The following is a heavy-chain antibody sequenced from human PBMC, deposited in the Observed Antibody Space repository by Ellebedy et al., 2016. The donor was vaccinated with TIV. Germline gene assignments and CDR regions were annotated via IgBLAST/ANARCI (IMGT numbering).Heavy chain of an antibody. V-gene: IGHV5-51*01. J-gene: IGHJ6*04. D-gene: IGHD2-21*01. Sequence: GESLKISCKASGYSFSNYWIGRVRQMPGKGLEWMGVMYPRDSDIRYSPSFQGHVTISADTSISTAYLQWTSLKASDSAMYYCATYGGLDVWGKGTTVTVSS. CDR3: ATYGGLDV. CDR2: MYPRDSDI. CDR1: GYSFSNYW.